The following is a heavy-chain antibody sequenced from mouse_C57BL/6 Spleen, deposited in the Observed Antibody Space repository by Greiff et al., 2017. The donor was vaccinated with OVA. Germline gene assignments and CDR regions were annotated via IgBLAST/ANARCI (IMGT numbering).Heavy chain of an antibody. J-gene: IGHJ4*01. V-gene: IGHV1-54*01. D-gene: IGHD4-1*01. Sequence: QVQLKQSGAELVRPGTSVKVSCKASGYAFTNYLIEWVKQRPGQGLEWIGVINPGSGGTNYNEKFKGKATLTADKSSSTAYMQLSSLTSEDSAVYFCARGWDDAMDYWGQGTSVTVSS. CDR2: INPGSGGT. CDR1: GYAFTNYL. CDR3: ARGWDDAMDY.